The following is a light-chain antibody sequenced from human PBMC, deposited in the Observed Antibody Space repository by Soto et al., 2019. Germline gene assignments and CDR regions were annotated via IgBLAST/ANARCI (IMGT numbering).Light chain of an antibody. Sequence: ETVLTQSPGTLSLSPGERVTLSCRTSQSVSSRCFAWYQQKPGQSPRLLIYGASTRATGIPDRFSGSGSGTDFTLTISRLEPEDFAVYYCQHYGTTPWTFGQGTKVAIK. CDR3: QHYGTTPWT. V-gene: IGKV3-20*01. J-gene: IGKJ1*01. CDR2: GAS. CDR1: QSVSSRC.